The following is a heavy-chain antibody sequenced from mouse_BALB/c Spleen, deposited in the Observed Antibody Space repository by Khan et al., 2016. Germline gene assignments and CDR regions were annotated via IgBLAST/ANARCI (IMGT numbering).Heavy chain of an antibody. CDR1: GFTFSSFG. J-gene: IGHJ4*01. Sequence: EVELVESGGGLVQPGGSRKLSCAASGFTFSSFGMHWVRQAPEKGLEWVAYISSGSSTIYYADTVKGRFTISRDNPKNTLFLQMTSLRSEDSAMYYCAIKGARNSHAMDYWGQGTSVTVSS. D-gene: IGHD1-3*01. CDR3: AIKGARNSHAMDY. V-gene: IGHV5-17*02. CDR2: ISSGSSTI.